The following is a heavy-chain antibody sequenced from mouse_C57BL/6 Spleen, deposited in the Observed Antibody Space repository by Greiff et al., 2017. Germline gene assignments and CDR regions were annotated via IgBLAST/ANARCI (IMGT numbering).Heavy chain of an antibody. D-gene: IGHD1-1*01. J-gene: IGHJ4*01. V-gene: IGHV5-9*01. CDR2: ISGGGGNT. Sequence: DVQLVESGGGLVKPGGSLKLSCAASGFTFSSYTMSWVRQTPEKRLEWVATISGGGGNTYYPDSVKGRFTISRDNAKNTLYLQMSSLRSEDTALYYCARQDYGSSYAMDYWGQGTSVTVSS. CDR3: ARQDYGSSYAMDY. CDR1: GFTFSSYT.